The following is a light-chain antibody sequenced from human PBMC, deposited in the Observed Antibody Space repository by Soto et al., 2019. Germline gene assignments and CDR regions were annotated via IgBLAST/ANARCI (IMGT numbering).Light chain of an antibody. CDR2: EVS. J-gene: IGLJ7*01. V-gene: IGLV2-14*01. CDR1: SSDVGGYNY. Sequence: QSALTQHASVSGSPGQSITISCTGTSSDVGGYNYVSWYQQHPGKAPKLMIYEVSNRPSGVSNRFAGSKSGNTASVTISGLQAEDEADYYCSSYTSSSTRVFGGGTQLTVL. CDR3: SSYTSSSTRV.